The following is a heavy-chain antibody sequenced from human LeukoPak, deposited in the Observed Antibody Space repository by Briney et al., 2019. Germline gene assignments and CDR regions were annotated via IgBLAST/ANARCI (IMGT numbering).Heavy chain of an antibody. CDR2: ISHSGSS. D-gene: IGHD3-22*01. V-gene: IGHV4-38-2*02. CDR1: GYSISSGDY. J-gene: IGHJ4*02. Sequence: SETLSLTCAVSGYSISSGDYCCWWRQPPGKGLEWIGSISHSGSSYSKPSLKSRDIISVDTSNNQFSLKLTSVTAADTATYYCARDGYYYDGSFEYWGQGIRVAVSS. CDR3: ARDGYYYDGSFEY.